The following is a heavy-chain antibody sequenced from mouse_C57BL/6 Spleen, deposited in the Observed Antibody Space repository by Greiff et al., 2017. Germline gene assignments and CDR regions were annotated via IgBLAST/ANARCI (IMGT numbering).Heavy chain of an antibody. CDR1: GYSFTDYN. Sequence: VQLKQSGPELVKPGASVKISCKASGYSFTDYNMNWVKQSNGKSLEWIGVINPNYGTTSYNQKFKGKATLTVDQSSSTAYMQLNSLTSEDSAVYYCANYGNYVGYAMDYWGQGTSVTVSS. CDR2: INPNYGTT. V-gene: IGHV1-39*01. J-gene: IGHJ4*01. CDR3: ANYGNYVGYAMDY. D-gene: IGHD2-1*01.